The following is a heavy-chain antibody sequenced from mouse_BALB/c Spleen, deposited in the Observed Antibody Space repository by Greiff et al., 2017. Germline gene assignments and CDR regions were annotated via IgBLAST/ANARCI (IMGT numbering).Heavy chain of an antibody. CDR3: ATHYYGAWFAY. J-gene: IGHJ3*01. CDR1: GFTFSDYG. V-gene: IGHV5-15*02. CDR2: ISNLAYSI. Sequence: DVKLVESGGGLVQPGGSRKLSCAASGFTFSDYGMAWVRQAPGKGPEWVAFISNLAYSIYYADTVTGRFTISRENAKNTLYLEMSSLRSEDTAMYYCATHYYGAWFAYWGQGTLVTVSA. D-gene: IGHD1-2*01.